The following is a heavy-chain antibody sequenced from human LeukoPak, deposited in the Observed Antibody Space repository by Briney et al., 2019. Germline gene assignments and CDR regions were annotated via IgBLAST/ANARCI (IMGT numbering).Heavy chain of an antibody. CDR3: ARGPHYHDSSGYPPYYYYYMDV. D-gene: IGHD3-22*01. CDR1: SGSISSHN. J-gene: IGHJ6*03. V-gene: IGHV4-59*11. Sequence: KPSQTLSLTCTVSSGSISSHNWSWIRQPPGKGLEWIGYIYYSGSTDYNPSLKSRVTISVDTSKNQFSLKLSSVTAADTAVYYCARGPHYHDSSGYPPYYYYYMDVWGKGATVTVSS. CDR2: IYYSGST.